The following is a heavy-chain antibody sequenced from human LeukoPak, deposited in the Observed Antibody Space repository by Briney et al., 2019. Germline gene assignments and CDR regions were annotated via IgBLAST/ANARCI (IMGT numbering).Heavy chain of an antibody. J-gene: IGHJ1*01. V-gene: IGHV3-30*18. CDR2: RSDDGSAQ. CDR1: GFPFSSYA. D-gene: IGHD3-22*01. CDR3: AKDRDPYSSGTWDS. Sequence: GGSLRLSCEASGFPFSSYAMNWVRQAPGKGLEWVAVRSDDGSAQHYADSVRGRFTISRDNSKNTLSLQMNSLRPEDTAMYFCAKDRDPYSSGTWDSWGQGTLVIVSS.